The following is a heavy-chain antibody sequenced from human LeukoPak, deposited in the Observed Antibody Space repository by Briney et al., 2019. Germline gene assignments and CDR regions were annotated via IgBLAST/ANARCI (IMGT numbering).Heavy chain of an antibody. D-gene: IGHD6-19*01. CDR1: GFTFSSYA. CDR2: ISGSGGST. CDR3: AKDEGYSSGWPNY. J-gene: IGHJ4*02. V-gene: IGHV3-23*01. Sequence: PGGSLRLSCAASGFTFSSYAMSWVRQAPGKGLEWVSAISGSGGSTYYADSVKGRFTISRDNSKNALYLQMNSLRAEDTAVYYCAKDEGYSSGWPNYWGQGTLVTVSS.